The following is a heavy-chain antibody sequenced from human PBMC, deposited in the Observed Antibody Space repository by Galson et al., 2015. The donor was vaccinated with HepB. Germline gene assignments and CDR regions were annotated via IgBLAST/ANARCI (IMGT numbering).Heavy chain of an antibody. CDR2: ISYDGSNK. Sequence: SLRLSCAASGFTFSSYAMHWVRQAPGKGLEWVAVISYDGSNKYYADSVKGRFTISRDNSKNTLYLQLSSLRAEDTAVYYCVRDQGGWGTSRFDSWGQGTLVTVSS. D-gene: IGHD2-2*01. V-gene: IGHV3-30-3*01. CDR1: GFTFSSYA. CDR3: VRDQGGWGTSRFDS. J-gene: IGHJ4*02.